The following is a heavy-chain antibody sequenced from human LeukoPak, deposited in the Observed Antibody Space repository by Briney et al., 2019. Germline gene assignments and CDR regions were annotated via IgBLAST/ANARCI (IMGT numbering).Heavy chain of an antibody. J-gene: IGHJ4*02. CDR2: IYYSGST. V-gene: IGHV4-59*01. D-gene: IGHD3-10*01. CDR3: ARDQGGGSGTCGY. Sequence: SETLSLTCTVSGGSISSYYWSWIRQPPGKGLEWIGYIYYSGSTNYNPSLKSRVTISVDTSKNQLSLKLSSVTAADTAVYYCARDQGGGSGTCGYWGQGTLVTVSS. CDR1: GGSISSYY.